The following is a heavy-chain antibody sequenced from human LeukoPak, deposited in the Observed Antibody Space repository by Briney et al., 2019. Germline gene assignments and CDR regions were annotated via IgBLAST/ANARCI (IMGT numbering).Heavy chain of an antibody. J-gene: IGHJ4*02. CDR3: ARGINIVGADFDY. D-gene: IGHD1-26*01. CDR1: GYTFTGYY. V-gene: IGHV1-2*02. CDR2: INPNSGGT. Sequence: ASVEVSCKTSGYTFTGYYMHWVRQASGQGLEWMGWINPNSGGTNYAQKFQGRVTMTRDTSISTAYMELSRLRSDDTAVYYCARGINIVGADFDYWGQGTLVTVSS.